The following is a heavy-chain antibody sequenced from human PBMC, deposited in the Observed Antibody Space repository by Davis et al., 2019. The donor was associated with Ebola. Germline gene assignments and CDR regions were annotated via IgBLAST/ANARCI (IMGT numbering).Heavy chain of an antibody. J-gene: IGHJ4*02. V-gene: IGHV5-51*01. Sequence: GESLKISCKGSGYSFTSYWIGWVRQMPGKGLEWMGIIYPGDSDTRCSPSFQGQVTISADKSISTAYLQWSSLKASDTAMYYCARDVQGYYDSSGYFDYWGQGTLVTVSS. CDR3: ARDVQGYYDSSGYFDY. CDR1: GYSFTSYW. D-gene: IGHD3-22*01. CDR2: IYPGDSDT.